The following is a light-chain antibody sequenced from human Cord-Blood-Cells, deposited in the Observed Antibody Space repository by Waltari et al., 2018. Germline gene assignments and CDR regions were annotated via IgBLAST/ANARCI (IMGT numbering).Light chain of an antibody. Sequence: EIVMTQSPATLSVSPGERAPLSCSASQSVSSNLAWYQQKPGPAPRLLIYGASTRATGIPARFSGSGSGTEFTLTISSLQSEDFAVYYCQQYNNWPLTFGGGTKVEIK. J-gene: IGKJ4*01. V-gene: IGKV3-15*01. CDR1: QSVSSN. CDR2: GAS. CDR3: QQYNNWPLT.